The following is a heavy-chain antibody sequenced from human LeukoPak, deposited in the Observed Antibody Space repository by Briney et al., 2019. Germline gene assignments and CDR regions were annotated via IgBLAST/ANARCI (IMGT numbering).Heavy chain of an antibody. D-gene: IGHD1-26*01. CDR3: ARPRIVGAHDAFDI. CDR2: IDPSDSYT. Sequence: GESLKISCKGSGYSFTNYWIGWVRQMPGKGLEWMGRIDPSDSYTNYSPSFQGHVTISADKSISTAYLQWSSLKASDTAMYYCARPRIVGAHDAFDIWGQGTMVTVSS. V-gene: IGHV5-10-1*01. J-gene: IGHJ3*02. CDR1: GYSFTNYW.